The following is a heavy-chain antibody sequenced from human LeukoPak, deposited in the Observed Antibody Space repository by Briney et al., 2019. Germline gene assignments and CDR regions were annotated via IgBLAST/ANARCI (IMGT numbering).Heavy chain of an antibody. CDR2: INPDGSDT. CDR1: GFTFSSHW. V-gene: IGHV3-74*01. CDR3: VKLGAVAGSNC. D-gene: IGHD6-19*01. Sequence: GESLRLSCAASGFTFSSHWMHWVRQAPGKGLVWVSRINPDGSDTSHADSVKGRFTISRDNAKNTPYLQMNSLRAEDTAVYYCVKLGAVAGSNCWGQGTLVTVSS. J-gene: IGHJ4*02.